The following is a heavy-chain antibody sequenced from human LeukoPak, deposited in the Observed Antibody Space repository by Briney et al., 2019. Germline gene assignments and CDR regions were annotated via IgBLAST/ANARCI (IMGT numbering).Heavy chain of an antibody. CDR1: GYTFTGYY. CDR3: ARGGAWGSGSYYTGNRFDP. Sequence: ASVKVSCKASGYTFTGYYMHWVRQAPGQGLEWMGWINPNSGGTNYAQKFQGRVTMTRDTSISTAYMELSRLRSDDTAVYYRARGGAWGSGSYYTGNRFDPWGQGTLVTVSS. J-gene: IGHJ5*02. V-gene: IGHV1-2*02. CDR2: INPNSGGT. D-gene: IGHD3-10*01.